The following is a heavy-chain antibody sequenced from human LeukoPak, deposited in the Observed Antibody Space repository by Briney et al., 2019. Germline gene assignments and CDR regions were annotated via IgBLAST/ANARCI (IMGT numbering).Heavy chain of an antibody. Sequence: PGGSLRLSCAASGFTFSDYYMSWIRQAPGKGQEWVSYISSSSSYTNYADSVKGRFTISRDNAKNSLYLQMNSLRAEDTAVYYCARDVENYYVTFDPWGQGTLVTVSS. J-gene: IGHJ5*02. V-gene: IGHV3-11*06. CDR2: ISSSSSYT. CDR3: ARDVENYYVTFDP. D-gene: IGHD3-10*02. CDR1: GFTFSDYY.